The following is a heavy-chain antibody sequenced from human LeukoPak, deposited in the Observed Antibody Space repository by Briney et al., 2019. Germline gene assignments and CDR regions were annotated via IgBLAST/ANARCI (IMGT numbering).Heavy chain of an antibody. CDR1: GGSISSSSYY. CDR2: IYYSGST. J-gene: IGHJ5*02. CDR3: ARDASYSSSSVWFDP. D-gene: IGHD6-6*01. Sequence: SETLSLTCTVSGGSISSSSYYWGWIRQPPGKGLEWIGSIYYSGSTYYNPSLKSRVTISVDTSKNQFSLKLSSVTAADTAVYYCARDASYSSSSVWFDPWGQGTLVTVSP. V-gene: IGHV4-39*07.